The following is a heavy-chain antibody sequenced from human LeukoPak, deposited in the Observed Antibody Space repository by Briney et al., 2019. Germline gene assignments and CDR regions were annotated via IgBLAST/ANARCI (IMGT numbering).Heavy chain of an antibody. CDR2: IYHSGST. J-gene: IGHJ4*02. V-gene: IGHV4-30-2*01. D-gene: IGHD1-26*01. CDR3: ASTYGVPKHPIVGATDY. Sequence: SQTLSLTCAVSGGSISSGGYSWSWIRQPPGKGLEWIGYIYHSGSTYYNPSLKGRVTISVDTSKNQFSLKLSSVTAADTAVYYCASTYGVPKHPIVGATDYWGQGTLVTVSS. CDR1: GGSISSGGYS.